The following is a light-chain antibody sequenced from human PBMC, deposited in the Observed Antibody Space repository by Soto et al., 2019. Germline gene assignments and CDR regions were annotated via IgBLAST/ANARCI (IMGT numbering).Light chain of an antibody. CDR2: DAS. Sequence: IQMNPSPATLSSTVVYIVPITCRASQSISRSLAWYQHQPGKAPQLLIYDASTLESWVPSRFSGIGSGTEFTLSISRLKPEDFGTYYRKQCYMAWTCGQGTKGDIK. V-gene: IGKV1-5*01. CDR1: QSISRS. J-gene: IGKJ1*01. CDR3: KQCYMAWT.